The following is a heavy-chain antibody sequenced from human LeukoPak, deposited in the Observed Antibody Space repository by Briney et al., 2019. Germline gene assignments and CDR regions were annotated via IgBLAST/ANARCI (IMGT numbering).Heavy chain of an antibody. CDR1: GGSISSGGYY. CDR2: IYYSGST. V-gene: IGHV4-31*03. D-gene: IGHD5-18*01. J-gene: IGHJ3*02. CDR3: ARAYSGYSYVKPKGAFDI. Sequence: PSETLSLTCTVSGGSISSGGYYWSWIRQHPGKGLEWFGYIYYSGSTYYNPSLKRRVTISVDTSKNQFSLKLSSVTAADTAVYYCARAYSGYSYVKPKGAFDIWGQGTMVTVSS.